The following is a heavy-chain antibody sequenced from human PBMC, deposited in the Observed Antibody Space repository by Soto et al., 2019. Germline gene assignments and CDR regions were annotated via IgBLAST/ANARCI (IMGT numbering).Heavy chain of an antibody. V-gene: IGHV4-59*02. D-gene: IGHD6-19*01. CDR2: MHYTGFS. CDR1: GDSVTSHY. Sequence: PSETLSLTCSFSGDSVTSHYLTWIRQSPETGLEWIGYMHYTGFSHYNPSLKSRLTISVDRSKNQFTLQLTSVTVADTAVYYCAGKDCSGWYYGNWFDPCSRRTLVTVSS. CDR3: AGKDCSGWYYGNWFDP. J-gene: IGHJ5*02.